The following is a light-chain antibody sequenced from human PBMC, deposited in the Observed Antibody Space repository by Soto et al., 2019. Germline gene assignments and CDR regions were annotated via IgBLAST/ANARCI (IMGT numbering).Light chain of an antibody. CDR3: QQYNSYWT. CDR1: QSISSW. Sequence: DIQMTQSPSTLSASVGDRVTITCRASQSISSWLAWYQQKPGKAPKLLSYKASNLESGDPSRYSGSGSGTEFTLTISSLQPDDFATYYCQQYNSYWTFGQGTKVEIK. CDR2: KAS. V-gene: IGKV1-5*03. J-gene: IGKJ1*01.